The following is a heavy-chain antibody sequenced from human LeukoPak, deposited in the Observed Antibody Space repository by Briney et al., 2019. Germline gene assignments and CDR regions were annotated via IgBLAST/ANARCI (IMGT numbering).Heavy chain of an antibody. Sequence: PGGSLRLSCAASGFTFSSYSMYWVRQAPGKGLEWVSSISSSSYIYYADSVKGRFTISRDNAKDSLYLQMNSLRAEDTAVYYCARGAFAGGYFDYWGQGTLVTVSS. J-gene: IGHJ4*02. CDR2: ISSSSYI. D-gene: IGHD6-13*01. V-gene: IGHV3-21*01. CDR3: ARGAFAGGYFDY. CDR1: GFTFSSYS.